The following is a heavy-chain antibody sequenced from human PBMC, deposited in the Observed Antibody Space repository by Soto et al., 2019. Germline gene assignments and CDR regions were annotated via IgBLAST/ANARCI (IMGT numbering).Heavy chain of an antibody. J-gene: IGHJ4*02. CDR3: AKVYSSGSYFPDY. V-gene: IGHV3-23*01. CDR2: ISARGDST. D-gene: IGHD3-22*01. CDR1: GFTFSSYA. Sequence: GGSLRLSCAASGFTFSSYAMAWVRQTPGKGLEWVSAISARGDSTYSADSVKGRFTISRDNSRNTLYLQMNGLRAHDTAVYSCAKVYSSGSYFPDYWGQGTRVTVSS.